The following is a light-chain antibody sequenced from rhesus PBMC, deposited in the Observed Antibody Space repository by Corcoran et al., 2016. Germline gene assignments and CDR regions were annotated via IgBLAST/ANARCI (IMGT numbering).Light chain of an antibody. V-gene: IGLV2-32*02. CDR2: EVS. Sequence: QAALTQPPSVSGSPGPSVTISCTGPNSDIGGYNSVSWYRQNPGTAPKVIISEVSKRASGASDRLSGSKSGNTASLTISGLQAEDEADYFWSSQAGSDTYYVFGSGTRLTVL. CDR1: NSDIGGYNS. CDR3: SSQAGSDTYYV. J-gene: IGLJ1*01.